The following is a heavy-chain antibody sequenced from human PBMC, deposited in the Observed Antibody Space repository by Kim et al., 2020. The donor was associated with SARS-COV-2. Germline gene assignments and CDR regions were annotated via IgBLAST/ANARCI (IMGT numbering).Heavy chain of an antibody. D-gene: IGHD5-12*01. CDR3: AKRDSAYDWIDY. CDR2: ISGGSGST. V-gene: IGHV3-23*01. Sequence: GSLRLSCAVSGLSFRTYAMSWVRQAPGTGLEWVSTISGGSGSTYYADSVKGRFTISRDTSKNTLFLQMNSLRVDDTAVYYCAKRDSAYDWIDYWGQGTLVTVSS. J-gene: IGHJ4*02. CDR1: GLSFRTYA.